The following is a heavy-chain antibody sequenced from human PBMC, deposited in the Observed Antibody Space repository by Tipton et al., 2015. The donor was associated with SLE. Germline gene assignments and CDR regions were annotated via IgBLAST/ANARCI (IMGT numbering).Heavy chain of an antibody. J-gene: IGHJ3*02. CDR2: IKQDGSEK. CDR3: ARDHYYDSSGYYSNDAFDI. Sequence: SLRLSCAASGFTFSSYWMSWVRQAPGKGLEWVANIKQDGSEKYYVDSVKGRFTISRDNAKNSLYLQMNSLRAEDTAVYYCARDHYYDSSGYYSNDAFDIWGQGTMVTVSS. CDR1: GFTFSSYW. V-gene: IGHV3-7*01. D-gene: IGHD3-22*01.